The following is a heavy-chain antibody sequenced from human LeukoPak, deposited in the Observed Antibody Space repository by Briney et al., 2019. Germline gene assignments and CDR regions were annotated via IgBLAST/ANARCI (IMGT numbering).Heavy chain of an antibody. J-gene: IGHJ4*02. CDR1: GYTFTSYG. CDR3: ARERSLYYYDSSGIDY. V-gene: IGHV1-18*01. Sequence: ASVTVSCKASGYTFTSYGISWVRQAPGQGLEGMGWISAYNGNTNYAQKLQGRVTMTTDTSTSTAYMELRSLRSDDTAVYYCARERSLYYYDSSGIDYWRQGTLVTVSS. D-gene: IGHD3-22*01. CDR2: ISAYNGNT.